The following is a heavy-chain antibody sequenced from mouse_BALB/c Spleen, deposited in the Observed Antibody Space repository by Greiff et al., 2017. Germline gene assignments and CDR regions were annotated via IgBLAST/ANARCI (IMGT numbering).Heavy chain of an antibody. J-gene: IGHJ2*01. CDR3: TRANDGYYVTFDY. Sequence: EVQLVESGGGLVKPGGSLKLSCAASGFTFSSYTMSWVRQTPEKRLEWVATISSGGSYTYYPDSVKGRFTISRDNAKTTLYLQMSSLKSEDTARYYCTRANDGYYVTFDYWGQGTTLTGSS. CDR2: ISSGGSYT. CDR1: GFTFSSYT. D-gene: IGHD2-3*01. V-gene: IGHV5-6-4*01.